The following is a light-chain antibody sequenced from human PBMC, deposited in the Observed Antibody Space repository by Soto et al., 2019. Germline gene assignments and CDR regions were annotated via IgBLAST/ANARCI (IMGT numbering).Light chain of an antibody. CDR3: QQYGGSPRIT. CDR1: QSVRSK. CDR2: DAS. J-gene: IGKJ5*01. Sequence: EIVMTQSPATLSVSPGERATLSCRASQSVRSKLAWYQQKPGQAPRLLIYDASTRATGIPARFSGSGSGTDFTLIINRLEPEDVAIYYCQQYGGSPRITFGQGARLEIK. V-gene: IGKV3-15*01.